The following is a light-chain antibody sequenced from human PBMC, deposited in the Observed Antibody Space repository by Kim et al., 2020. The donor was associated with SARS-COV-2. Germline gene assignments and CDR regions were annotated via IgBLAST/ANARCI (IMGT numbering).Light chain of an antibody. CDR3: QQRSSSPP. CDR2: DAS. Sequence: PGERATLSCRASQSVSSYLAWYQQKPGQAPRLLIYDASNRATGIPARFSGRGSGSDFTLTISSLEPEDSAVYYCQQRSSSPPFGQRTRLEI. J-gene: IGKJ5*01. CDR1: QSVSSY. V-gene: IGKV3-11*01.